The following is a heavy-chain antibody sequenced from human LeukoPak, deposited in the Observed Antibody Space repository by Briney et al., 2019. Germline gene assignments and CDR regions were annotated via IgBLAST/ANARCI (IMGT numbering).Heavy chain of an antibody. CDR1: GGSISSGSYY. CDR3: ARGPIVVVPAAFDY. J-gene: IGHJ4*02. D-gene: IGHD2-2*01. Sequence: SETLSLTCTVSGGSISSGSYYWSWIRQPAGKGLEWIGRIYTSGSTNYNPSLKSRVTISVDTSKNQSSLKLSSVTAADTAVYYCARGPIVVVPAAFDYWGQGTLVTVSS. CDR2: IYTSGST. V-gene: IGHV4-61*02.